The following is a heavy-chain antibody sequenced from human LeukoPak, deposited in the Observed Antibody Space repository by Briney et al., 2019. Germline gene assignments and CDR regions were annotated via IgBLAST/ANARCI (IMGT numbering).Heavy chain of an antibody. CDR3: ARRGGYCGSTSCYPGGGFAP. J-gene: IGHJ5*02. Sequence: KSSETLSLTCAVYGGSFSGYYWSWIRQPPGKGLEWIGEINHSGSTNYNPSLKSRVTISVDTSKNQFSLKLSSVTAADTAVYYCARRGGYCGSTSCYPGGGFAPGGRGTLATVSS. D-gene: IGHD2-2*01. V-gene: IGHV4-34*01. CDR1: GGSFSGYY. CDR2: INHSGST.